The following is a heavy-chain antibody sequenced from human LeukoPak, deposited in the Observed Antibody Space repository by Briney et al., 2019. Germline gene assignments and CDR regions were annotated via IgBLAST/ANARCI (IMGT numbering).Heavy chain of an antibody. V-gene: IGHV1-2*02. D-gene: IGHD3-22*01. CDR3: ARGSYDSSGYFGH. Sequence: GASVKVSCKASGYTFTGYYMHWVRQAPGQGLEWMGWINPNSGGTNYAQKFQGRVTMTRDTSISTAYMELSRLRSDDTAVYYCARGSYDSSGYFGHWGQGTLVTVSS. CDR1: GYTFTGYY. CDR2: INPNSGGT. J-gene: IGHJ4*02.